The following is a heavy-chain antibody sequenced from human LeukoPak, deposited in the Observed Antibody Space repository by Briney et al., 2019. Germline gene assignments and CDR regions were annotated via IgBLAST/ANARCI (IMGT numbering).Heavy chain of an antibody. J-gene: IGHJ3*02. CDR2: ISKDGSNK. CDR3: AGESFDI. CDR1: GFSFSSYA. V-gene: IGHV3-30*04. Sequence: TGGSLRLSCAASGFSFSSYAMDWVRQAPGKGLEWVAVISKDGSNKNSADSVKGRFTISRDNPKNTLYLQMDSLRADDTAVYYCAGESFDIWGQGTMVTVSS.